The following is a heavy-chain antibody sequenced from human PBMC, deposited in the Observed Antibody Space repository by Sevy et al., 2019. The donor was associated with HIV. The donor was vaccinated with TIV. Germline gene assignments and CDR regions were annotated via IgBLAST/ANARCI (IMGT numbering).Heavy chain of an antibody. V-gene: IGHV3-30*03. CDR1: GLTFSTYG. J-gene: IGHJ6*02. Sequence: GGSLRLSCAASGLTFSTYGMHWVRQAPGKGLEWVAVISYDGNIQYDADSVKGRFTISRDNSKNTLYLQMNSLRAEDTAVYYCARGEYSSYYYYYGMDVWGQGTTVTVSS. D-gene: IGHD6-6*01. CDR3: ARGEYSSYYYYYGMDV. CDR2: ISYDGNIQ.